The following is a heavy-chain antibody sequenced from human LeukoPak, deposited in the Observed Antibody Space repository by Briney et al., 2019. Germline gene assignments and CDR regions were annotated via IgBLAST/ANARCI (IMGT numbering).Heavy chain of an antibody. Sequence: ASVKVSCKASGGTFSSYAISWVRQAPGQGLEWMGWMNPNSGNTGYAQKFQGRVTITRNTSISTAYMELSSLRSEDTAVYYCAYSYWRYWGQGTLVTVSS. D-gene: IGHD3-16*01. CDR3: AYSYWRY. CDR2: MNPNSGNT. V-gene: IGHV1-8*03. CDR1: GGTFSSYA. J-gene: IGHJ4*02.